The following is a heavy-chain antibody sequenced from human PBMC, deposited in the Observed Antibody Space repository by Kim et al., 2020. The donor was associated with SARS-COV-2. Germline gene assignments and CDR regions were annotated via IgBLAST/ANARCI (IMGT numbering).Heavy chain of an antibody. V-gene: IGHV4-31*03. J-gene: IGHJ3*02. CDR1: GGSISSGGYY. CDR2: IYYSGST. Sequence: SETLSLTCTVSGGSISSGGYYWSWIRQHPGKGLEWIGYIYYSGSTYYNPSLKSRVTISVDTSKNQFSLKLSSVTAADTAVYYCARVTSAGDAFDIWGQGTMVTVSS. CDR3: ARVTSAGDAFDI.